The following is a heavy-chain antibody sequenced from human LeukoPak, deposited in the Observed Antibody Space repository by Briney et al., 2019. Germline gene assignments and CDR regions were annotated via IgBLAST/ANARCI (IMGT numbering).Heavy chain of an antibody. V-gene: IGHV4-59*01. J-gene: IGHJ4*02. Sequence: PSETLSLTCTVSDGSISINYWTWIRQPPGKGLEWIGNIYFRGSTNYNPSLKSRVTISGDTSKNQVSLQLTSVTAADTAVYYCARGLGWFLDWGQGTLVTVSS. CDR1: DGSISINY. CDR2: IYFRGST. D-gene: IGHD6-19*01. CDR3: ARGLGWFLD.